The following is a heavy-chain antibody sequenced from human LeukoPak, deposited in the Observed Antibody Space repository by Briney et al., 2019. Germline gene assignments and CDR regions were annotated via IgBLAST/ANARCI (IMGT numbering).Heavy chain of an antibody. CDR3: AKDSDGYYYDSSGEGYFDY. D-gene: IGHD3-22*01. CDR1: GFTFSSYA. Sequence: GGSLRLSCAASGFTFSSYAMSWVRQAPGKGLEWVSAISGSGGSTYYADSVKGRFTISRDNSKNTLYLQMNSLRAEDTAVYYCAKDSDGYYYDSSGEGYFDYWGQGTLVTVSS. CDR2: ISGSGGST. J-gene: IGHJ4*02. V-gene: IGHV3-23*01.